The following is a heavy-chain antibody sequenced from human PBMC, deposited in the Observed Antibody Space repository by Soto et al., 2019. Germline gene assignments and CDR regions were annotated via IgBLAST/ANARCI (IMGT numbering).Heavy chain of an antibody. J-gene: IGHJ5*02. V-gene: IGHV4-59*01. CDR1: GGSISGYY. D-gene: IGHD3-10*01. Sequence: PSETLSLTCTVSGGSISGYYWSWIRQPPGKGLEWIGYIYYSGSTNYNPSLKSRVTISVDTSKNQFSLNLSTVTAADTALYYCARAGTTYYSGWFDPWGQATLVTVSS. CDR3: ARAGTTYYSGWFDP. CDR2: IYYSGST.